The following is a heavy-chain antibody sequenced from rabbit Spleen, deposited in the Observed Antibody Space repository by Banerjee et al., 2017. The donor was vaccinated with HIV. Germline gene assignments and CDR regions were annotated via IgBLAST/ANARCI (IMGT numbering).Heavy chain of an antibody. D-gene: IGHD2-1*01. Sequence: QEQLVESGGGLVKPGASLTLTCTASGFDISSYHMCWVRQAPGKGLEWIACIYTGDGNTYYASWAKGRFTISKTSSTTVTLQMTSLTAADTATYFCARDGVSMDLWGPGTLVTVS. CDR2: IYTGDGNT. CDR3: ARDGVSMDL. V-gene: IGHV1S45*01. CDR1: GFDISSYH. J-gene: IGHJ6*01.